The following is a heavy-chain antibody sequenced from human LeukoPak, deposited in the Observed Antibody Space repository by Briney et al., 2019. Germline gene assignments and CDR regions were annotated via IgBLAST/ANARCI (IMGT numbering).Heavy chain of an antibody. CDR3: ARDERYCSGGSCQYFDY. CDR2: IYSGGST. J-gene: IGHJ4*02. CDR1: GFTVSSNY. Sequence: GGSLRLSCPASGFTVSSNYMSWVRQAPGKGLEWVSVIYSGGSTYYADSVKGRFTISRDNSKNTLYLQMNSLRAEDTAVYYCARDERYCSGGSCQYFDYWGQGTLVTVSS. V-gene: IGHV3-53*01. D-gene: IGHD2-15*01.